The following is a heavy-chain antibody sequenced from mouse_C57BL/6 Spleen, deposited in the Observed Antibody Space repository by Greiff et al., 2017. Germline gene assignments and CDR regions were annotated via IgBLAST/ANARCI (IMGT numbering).Heavy chain of an antibody. CDR1: GFTFTDYY. V-gene: IGHV7-3*01. Sequence: EVKLVESGGGLVQPGGSLSLSCAASGFTFTDYYMSWVRQPPGKALEWLGFIRNKANGYTTEYSASVKGRFTISRDNSQSILYLQMNALRAEDSATYYCARSPYDYAGYWYFDVWGTGTTLTVSS. CDR3: ARSPYDYAGYWYFDV. J-gene: IGHJ1*03. D-gene: IGHD2-4*01. CDR2: IRNKANGYTT.